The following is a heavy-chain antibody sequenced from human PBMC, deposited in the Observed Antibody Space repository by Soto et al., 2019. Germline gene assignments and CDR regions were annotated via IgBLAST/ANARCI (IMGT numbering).Heavy chain of an antibody. D-gene: IGHD3-22*01. CDR3: ARGSYYYDSSGYYHY. CDR2: IYSSGST. J-gene: IGHJ4*02. CDR1: GDSITGYY. Sequence: NPSETLSLTCTVSGDSITGYYWSWIRQPPGKGLEWIGCIYSSGSTDYNPSLKSRVTISLDTSKNQFSLKLSSVTAADTAVYYCARGSYYYDSSGYYHYWGQGPLVTVSS. V-gene: IGHV4-59*08.